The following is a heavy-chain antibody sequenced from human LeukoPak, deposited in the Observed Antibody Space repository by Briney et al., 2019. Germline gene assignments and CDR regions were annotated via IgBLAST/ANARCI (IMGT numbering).Heavy chain of an antibody. D-gene: IGHD1-14*01. J-gene: IGHJ6*03. CDR2: INHSGST. Sequence: SETLSLTCAVYGGSFSGYYWSWIRQPPGKGLEWIGEINHSGSTNYNPSLKSRVTISVDTSKNQFSLKLCSVTAADTAVYYCARGRNTYYYYMDVWGKGTTVTVSS. V-gene: IGHV4-34*01. CDR1: GGSFSGYY. CDR3: ARGRNTYYYYMDV.